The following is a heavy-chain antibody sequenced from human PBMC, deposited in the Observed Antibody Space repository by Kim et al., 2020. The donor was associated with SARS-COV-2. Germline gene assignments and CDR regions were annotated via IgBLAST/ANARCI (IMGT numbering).Heavy chain of an antibody. CDR3: ARGLTGTTPGDY. CDR2: INHSGST. D-gene: IGHD1-7*01. CDR1: GGSFSGYY. Sequence: SETLSLTCAVYGGSFSGYYWSWIRQPPGKGLEWIGEINHSGSTNYNPSLKSRVTISVDTSKNQFSLKLSSVTAADTAVYYCARGLTGTTPGDYWGQGTLV. V-gene: IGHV4-34*01. J-gene: IGHJ4*02.